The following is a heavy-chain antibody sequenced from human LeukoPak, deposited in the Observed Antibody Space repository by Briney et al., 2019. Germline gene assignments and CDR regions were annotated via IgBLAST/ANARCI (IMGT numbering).Heavy chain of an antibody. CDR3: ARGDSSYDAFDI. CDR1: GVSISSNLW. CDR2: IHHSGSI. V-gene: IGHV4-4*02. J-gene: IGHJ4*02. Sequence: PSETLSLTCAVSGVSISSNLWWTWVRQPPGKGLEWIAEIHHSGSINYNPSLKSRVTISVDKAKNQFSLNLNSVTAADTAVYYCARGDSSYDAFDIWGQGTLVTVTS. D-gene: IGHD6-6*01.